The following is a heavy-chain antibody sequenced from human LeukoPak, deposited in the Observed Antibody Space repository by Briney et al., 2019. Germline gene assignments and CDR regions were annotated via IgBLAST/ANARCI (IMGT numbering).Heavy chain of an antibody. CDR3: ARTLYIAAAPGGFDY. CDR1: GYTFTSYG. D-gene: IGHD6-13*01. V-gene: IGHV1-18*01. J-gene: IGHJ4*02. Sequence: EASVKVSCKASGYTFTSYGISWVRQAPGQGLEWMGWISAYNGNTNYAQKLQGRVTMTRDTSTGTAYMELSRLRSDDSAVYYCARTLYIAAAPGGFDYWGQGTLVAVSS. CDR2: ISAYNGNT.